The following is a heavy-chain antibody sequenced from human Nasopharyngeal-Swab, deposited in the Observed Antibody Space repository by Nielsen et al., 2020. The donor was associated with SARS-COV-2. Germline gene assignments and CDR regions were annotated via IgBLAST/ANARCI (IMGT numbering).Heavy chain of an antibody. J-gene: IGHJ2*01. V-gene: IGHV1-69*13. CDR2: IIPIFGTA. CDR1: GGTFSSYA. CDR3: ARGGRAGSSWQDWYFDL. Sequence: SVKVSCKASGGTFSSYAISWVRQAPGQGLEWMGGIIPIFGTANYAQKFQGRVTITADETTSTAYMELSSLRSEDTAVYYCARGGRAGSSWQDWYFDLWGRGTLVTVSS. D-gene: IGHD6-13*01.